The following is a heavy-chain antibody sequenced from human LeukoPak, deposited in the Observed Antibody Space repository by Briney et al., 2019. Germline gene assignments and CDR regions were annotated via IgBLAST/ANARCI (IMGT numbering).Heavy chain of an antibody. CDR2: IYYSGST. J-gene: IGHJ3*02. CDR1: GGSISSGGYY. D-gene: IGHD3-22*01. CDR3: ARDQYYYDSSGYYPEGAFDI. V-gene: IGHV4-31*03. Sequence: PSETLSLTCTVSGGSISSGGYYWSWIRQHPGKGLEWLGYIYYSGSTYYNPSLKSRVTISVDTSKNQFSLKLSSVTAADTAVYYCARDQYYYDSSGYYPEGAFDIWGQGTMVTVSS.